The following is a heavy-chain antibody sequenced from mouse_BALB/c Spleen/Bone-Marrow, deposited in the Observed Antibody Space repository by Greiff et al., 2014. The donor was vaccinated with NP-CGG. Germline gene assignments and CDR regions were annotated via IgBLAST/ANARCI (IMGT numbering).Heavy chain of an antibody. CDR1: GFSLTSYG. J-gene: IGHJ1*01. D-gene: IGHD2-3*01. V-gene: IGHV2-9*02. CDR3: ARVYLWYFDV. CDR2: IWAGGST. Sequence: QVQLKESGPGLVAPSQILSITCTVSGFSLTSYGVHWVRQPPGKGLEWLGVIWAGGSTNYNSALMSRLSISKDNSKSQVFLKMSSLQTNDTAMYYCARVYLWYFDVWGAGTTVTVSS.